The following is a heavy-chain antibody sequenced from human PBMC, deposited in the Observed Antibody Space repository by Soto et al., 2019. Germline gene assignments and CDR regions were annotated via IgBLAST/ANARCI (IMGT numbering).Heavy chain of an antibody. CDR1: GGTFSSYA. D-gene: IGHD3-16*01. CDR2: IIPIVGIE. J-gene: IGHJ3*02. Sequence: ASVKVSCKASGGTFSSYAISWVRQAPGRGREWMGGIIPIVGIENYAHKCQGRVTITADKSTSTAYMELSSLRSEDTAVYYFARDFPPGRGTGAFDIWGQGTMVTVSS. V-gene: IGHV1-69*10. CDR3: ARDFPPGRGTGAFDI.